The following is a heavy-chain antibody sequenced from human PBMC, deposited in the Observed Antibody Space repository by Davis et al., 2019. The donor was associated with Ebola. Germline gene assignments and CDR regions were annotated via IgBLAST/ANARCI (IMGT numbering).Heavy chain of an antibody. J-gene: IGHJ2*01. CDR2: IYYSGST. D-gene: IGHD1-26*01. Sequence: PSETLSLTCTVSGGSVSSGSYYWSWIRQPPGKGLEWIGYIYYSGSTNYNPSLKSRVTISVDTSKNQFSLKLSSVTAADTAVYYCAINSGSYRWYFDLWGRGTLVTVSS. CDR3: AINSGSYRWYFDL. CDR1: GGSVSSGSYY. V-gene: IGHV4-61*01.